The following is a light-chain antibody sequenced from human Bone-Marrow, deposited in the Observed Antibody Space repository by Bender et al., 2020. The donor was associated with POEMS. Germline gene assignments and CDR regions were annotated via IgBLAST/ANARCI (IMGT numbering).Light chain of an antibody. Sequence: SYELTQPPSVSVSPGQTARIPCSGDALPKQHAYWYQQKPGQAPVLVMYKDTERPSGIPERFSGSSSGTTVTLTSSGVQAEDEADYYCQSADSSGTYPVVFGGGTKLTVL. CDR1: ALPKQH. CDR3: QSADSSGTYPVV. CDR2: KDT. V-gene: IGLV3-25*03. J-gene: IGLJ2*01.